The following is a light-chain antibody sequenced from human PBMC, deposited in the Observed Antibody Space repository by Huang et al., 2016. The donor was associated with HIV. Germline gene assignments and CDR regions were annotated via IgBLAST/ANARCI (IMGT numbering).Light chain of an antibody. CDR1: QSLLYSSNNKNY. Sequence: DIVMTQSPDSLTVSLGERAAIHCKSSQSLLYSSNNKNYLNWYQQRPGQPPKLLIYWASARESGVPDRFSGSGSGTNFTLTINSLQAEDMAVYYCQQYYSSLWTFGQGTKVQIK. J-gene: IGKJ1*01. V-gene: IGKV4-1*01. CDR3: QQYYSSLWT. CDR2: WAS.